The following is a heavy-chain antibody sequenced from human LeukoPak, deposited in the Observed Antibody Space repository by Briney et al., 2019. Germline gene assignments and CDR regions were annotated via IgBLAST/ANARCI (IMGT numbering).Heavy chain of an antibody. CDR2: INHSGST. V-gene: IGHV4-34*01. Sequence: GSLRLSCAASGFTFSDYYMSWIRQAPGKGLEWIGEINHSGSTNYNPSLKSRVTISVDTSKNQFSLKLSSVTAADTAVYYCARGLDYWGQGTLVTVSS. CDR3: ARGLDY. CDR1: GFTFSDYY. J-gene: IGHJ4*02.